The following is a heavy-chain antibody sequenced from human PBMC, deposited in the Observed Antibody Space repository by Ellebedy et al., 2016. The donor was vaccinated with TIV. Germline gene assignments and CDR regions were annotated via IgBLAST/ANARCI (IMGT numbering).Heavy chain of an antibody. Sequence: MPGGSLRLSCTVSGGSIRNYYCPWIRQPPGKGLEWIGHMYYSGSSNYNPYLKSRVTMSIDTSKNQFSLKMSSVTAADTAVYYCAASESADSDYWGPGTLVTVSS. CDR1: GGSIRNYY. CDR2: MYYSGSS. CDR3: AASESADSDY. J-gene: IGHJ4*02. V-gene: IGHV4-59*01. D-gene: IGHD2-2*01.